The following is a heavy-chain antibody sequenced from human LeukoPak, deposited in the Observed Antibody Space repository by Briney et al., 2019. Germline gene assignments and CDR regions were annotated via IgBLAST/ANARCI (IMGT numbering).Heavy chain of an antibody. J-gene: IGHJ6*02. CDR2: IYTSGST. V-gene: IGHV4-4*07. D-gene: IGHD3-22*01. Sequence: SSETLSLTCTVSGGSISSYYWSWIRQPAGKGLEWIGRIYTSGSTNYNPSLKSRVTMSVDTSKNQFSLKLSSVTAADTAVYYCARALVWYDSSGYNYYYYGMDAWGQGTTVTVSS. CDR3: ARALVWYDSSGYNYYYYGMDA. CDR1: GGSISSYY.